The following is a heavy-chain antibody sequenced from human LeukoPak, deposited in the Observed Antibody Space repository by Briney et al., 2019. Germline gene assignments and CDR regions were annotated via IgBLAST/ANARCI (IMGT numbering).Heavy chain of an antibody. CDR3: ARGTTSYWFDP. Sequence: TSETLSLTCAVYGGSFSGYYWSWIRQPPGKGLEWLGEINHSGSTNYNSSLKSRVTISVDTSKNQFSLKLSSVTAADTAVYYCARGTTSYWFDPWGQGTLVTVSS. D-gene: IGHD2/OR15-2a*01. CDR2: INHSGST. J-gene: IGHJ5*02. V-gene: IGHV4-34*01. CDR1: GGSFSGYY.